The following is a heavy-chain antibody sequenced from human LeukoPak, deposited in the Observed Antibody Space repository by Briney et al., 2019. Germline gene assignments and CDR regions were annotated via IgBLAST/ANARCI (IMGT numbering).Heavy chain of an antibody. D-gene: IGHD1-26*01. CDR3: AKGGTKWELLIDY. CDR2: IRYDGSNK. Sequence: PGGSLRLSCAASRFTFSSYGMHWVRQAPGKGLEWVAFIRYDGSNKYYADSVKGRFTISRDNSKNTLYLQMNSLRAEDTAVYYCAKGGTKWELLIDYWGQGTLVTVSS. CDR1: RFTFSSYG. J-gene: IGHJ4*02. V-gene: IGHV3-30*02.